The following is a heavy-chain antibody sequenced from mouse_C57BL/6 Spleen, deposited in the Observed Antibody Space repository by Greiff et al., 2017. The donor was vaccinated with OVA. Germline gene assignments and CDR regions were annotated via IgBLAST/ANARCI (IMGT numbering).Heavy chain of an antibody. J-gene: IGHJ4*01. CDR3: AREGYYGSSPYAMDY. V-gene: IGHV1-42*01. D-gene: IGHD1-1*01. CDR2: INPSTGGT. Sequence: VQLKQSGPELVKPGASVKISCKASGYSFTGYYMNWVKQSPEKSLEWIGEINPSTGGTTYNQKFKAKATLTVDKSSSTAYMQLKSLTSEDSAVYYCAREGYYGSSPYAMDYWGQGTSVTVSS. CDR1: GYSFTGYY.